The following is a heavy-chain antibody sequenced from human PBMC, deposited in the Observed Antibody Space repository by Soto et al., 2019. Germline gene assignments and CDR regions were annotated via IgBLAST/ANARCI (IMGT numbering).Heavy chain of an antibody. V-gene: IGHV4-31*03. CDR2: IYYSGST. D-gene: IGHD5-12*01. Sequence: PSETLSLTCTVSCGSISSGGYYWSWIRQHPGKGLEWIGYIYYSGSTYYNPSLKSRVTISVDTSKNQFSLKLSSVTAADTAVYYCARTGGLTDKYYSYYYGMDVWRQGTTVTVSS. CDR3: ARTGGLTDKYYSYYYGMDV. J-gene: IGHJ6*02. CDR1: CGSISSGGYY.